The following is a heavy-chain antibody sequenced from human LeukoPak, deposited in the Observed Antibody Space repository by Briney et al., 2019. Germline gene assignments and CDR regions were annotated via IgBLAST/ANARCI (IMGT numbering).Heavy chain of an antibody. CDR3: ARGRRPPDTAMVYYYYYYMDV. CDR2: IYYSGST. J-gene: IGHJ6*03. CDR1: RGSISNFY. D-gene: IGHD5-18*01. Sequence: SETLSLTCSVSRGSISNFYWSRIRQPPEKGLEWIGYIYYSGSTNYNPSLKSRVTLSVDTSKNQFSLKLSSVTAADTAVYYCARGRRPPDTAMVYYYYYYMDVWGKGTTVTVSS. V-gene: IGHV4-59*01.